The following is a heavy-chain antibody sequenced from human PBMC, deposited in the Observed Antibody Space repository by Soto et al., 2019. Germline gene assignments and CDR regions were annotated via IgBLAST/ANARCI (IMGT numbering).Heavy chain of an antibody. Sequence: EVQVVETGGGLSQPGGSLRLSCAAPGFTVRSNYMSCVRQAPGKGLEWVAVIYSAGNTYFADYVKGRFTISRDNSKNTVFLQMNSLRAEDTAVYYCAGAQMYCSDGSCLYYCDYWGQGTLVTVSS. CDR1: GFTVRSNY. J-gene: IGHJ4*02. CDR2: IYSAGNT. CDR3: AGAQMYCSDGSCLYYCDY. V-gene: IGHV3-53*02. D-gene: IGHD2-15*01.